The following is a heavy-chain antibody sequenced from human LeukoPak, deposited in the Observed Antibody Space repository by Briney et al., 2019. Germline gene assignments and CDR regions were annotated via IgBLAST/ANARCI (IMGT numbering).Heavy chain of an antibody. CDR1: GGTFSSYA. CDR3: ARGGDTAMVTIYYYYMDV. CDR2: IIPIFGTA. D-gene: IGHD5-18*01. Sequence: SVKVSCKASGGTFSSYAISWVRQAPGQGLEWMGGIIPIFGTANYAQKFQGRVTITADESTSTAYMELSSLRSEDTAVYYCARGGDTAMVTIYYYYMDVWGKGTTVTVSS. V-gene: IGHV1-69*01. J-gene: IGHJ6*03.